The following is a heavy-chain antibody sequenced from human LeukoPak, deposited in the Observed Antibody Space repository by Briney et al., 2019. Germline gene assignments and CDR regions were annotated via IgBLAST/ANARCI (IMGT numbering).Heavy chain of an antibody. CDR3: ASYSSSWYAEYFQH. V-gene: IGHV1-2*02. J-gene: IGHJ1*01. D-gene: IGHD6-13*01. CDR2: INPNSGGT. Sequence: GASVKVSCKASGYTFTGYYMHWVRQAPGQGLEWMGWINPNSGGTNYVQKFQGRVTMTRDTSISTAYMDLSRLRSDDTAVYYCASYSSSWYAEYFQHWGQGTLVTVSS. CDR1: GYTFTGYY.